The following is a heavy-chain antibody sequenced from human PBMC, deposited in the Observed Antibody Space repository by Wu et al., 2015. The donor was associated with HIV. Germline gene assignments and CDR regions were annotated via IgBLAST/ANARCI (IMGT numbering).Heavy chain of an antibody. D-gene: IGHD3-10*01. V-gene: IGHV1-24*01. Sequence: QVQLVQSGAEVKKPGASVKVSCKVSGYTLTDVSMHWVRQAPGKGLEWMGGFDPEDANIIYAQTFLGRISVTEDTSTDTAYMELSSLRSEDTAVYYCACAFGDQTRTYYYFGLDVWGLGTTVTVSS. CDR1: GYTLTDVS. CDR2: FDPEDANI. CDR3: ACAFGDQTRTYYYFGLDV. J-gene: IGHJ6*02.